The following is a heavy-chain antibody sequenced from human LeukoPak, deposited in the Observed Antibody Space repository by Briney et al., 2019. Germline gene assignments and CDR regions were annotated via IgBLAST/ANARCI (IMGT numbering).Heavy chain of an antibody. Sequence: GGSLRLSCAASGFTFSSYGMHWVRQAPGKGLEWVAVISYDGSNKYYADSVKGRFTISRDNSKNTLYLQMNSLRAEDTAVYYCARVIRFLEWFDYWGQGTLVTVSS. CDR2: ISYDGSNK. J-gene: IGHJ4*02. CDR1: GFTFSSYG. V-gene: IGHV3-30*03. CDR3: ARVIRFLEWFDY. D-gene: IGHD3-3*01.